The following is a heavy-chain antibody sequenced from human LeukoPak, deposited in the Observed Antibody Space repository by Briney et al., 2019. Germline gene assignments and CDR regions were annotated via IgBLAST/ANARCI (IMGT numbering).Heavy chain of an antibody. CDR2: IHYNGNT. D-gene: IGHD3-10*01. Sequence: SETLSLTCTVSGASISTYYWSWIRQSPGKGLEWIAYIHYNGNTNYNPSLKSRVTITIDTSKNQFSLKLTSVTAADTAVYYCARHSDITMLRGEKTYPLDYWGQGALVTVS. J-gene: IGHJ4*02. V-gene: IGHV4-59*08. CDR1: GASISTYY. CDR3: ARHSDITMLRGEKTYPLDY.